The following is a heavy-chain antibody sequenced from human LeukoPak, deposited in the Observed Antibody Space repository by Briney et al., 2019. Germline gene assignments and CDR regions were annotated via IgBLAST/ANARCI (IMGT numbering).Heavy chain of an antibody. CDR2: IYPGDSDT. J-gene: IGHJ3*02. CDR1: GYSFTSYW. D-gene: IGHD5-12*01. Sequence: GESLKISCKGSGYSFTSYWIGWVRQMPGKGLEGIGIIYPGDSDTRSSPSFQGQVTIPAEKSISTAYLQWSSLKASDTAMYYCARQEAGYSGYDSGAFDIWGQGTMVTVSS. V-gene: IGHV5-51*01. CDR3: ARQEAGYSGYDSGAFDI.